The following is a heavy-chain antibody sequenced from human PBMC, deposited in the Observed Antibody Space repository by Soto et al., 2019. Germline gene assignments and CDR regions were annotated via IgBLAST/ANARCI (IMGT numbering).Heavy chain of an antibody. V-gene: IGHV3-33*01. D-gene: IGHD3-16*01. CDR3: ARDLEELDV. J-gene: IGHJ6*02. CDR1: GFTFTSYG. CDR2: MLYDGRNK. Sequence: GGSLRLSCVASGFTFTSYGMHWVRQAPGKGLEWVAVMLYDGRNKYYADSVKGRSTISRDNSKNTLYLQMNNLRAEDTAVYFCARDLEELDVWGQGTTVTVSS.